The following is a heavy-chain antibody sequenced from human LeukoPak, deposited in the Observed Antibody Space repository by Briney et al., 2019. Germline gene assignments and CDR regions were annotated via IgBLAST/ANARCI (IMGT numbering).Heavy chain of an antibody. J-gene: IGHJ3*02. D-gene: IGHD4-23*01. V-gene: IGHV4-34*01. CDR3: ARGLYTAVGAFDI. CDR1: GGSFSGYY. CDR2: INHSGST. Sequence: SETLSLTCAVYGGSFSGYYWSWIRQPPGKGLEWIGEINHSGSTNYNPSLKSRVTISVDTSKNQFSLKLSSVTAADTAVYYCARGLYTAVGAFDIWGQGTMVTVSS.